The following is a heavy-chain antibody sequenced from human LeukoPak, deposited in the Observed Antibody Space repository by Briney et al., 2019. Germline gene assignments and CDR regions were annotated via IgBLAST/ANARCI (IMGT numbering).Heavy chain of an antibody. CDR2: ISSSSSYI. J-gene: IGHJ3*02. CDR1: GFTFSSYS. V-gene: IGHV3-21*01. D-gene: IGHD2-2*01. Sequence: GGSLRLSCAASGFTFSSYSMNWVRQAPGKGLEWVSSISSSSSYIYYADSVKGRFTISRDNAKNSLYLQMNSLRAEDTAVYYCARGLGYCSSTSCLWDAFDIWGQGTMVTVSS. CDR3: ARGLGYCSSTSCLWDAFDI.